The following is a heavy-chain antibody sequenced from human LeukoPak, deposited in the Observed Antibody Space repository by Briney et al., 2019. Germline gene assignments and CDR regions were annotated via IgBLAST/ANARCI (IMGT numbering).Heavy chain of an antibody. Sequence: ASVKVSCKASGYTFTSYGISWVRQAPGQGLEWMGWISAYNGNTNYAQKLQGRVTMTTDTSTSTAYMELRSLRSDDTAVYYCASFGLDYYDSSGYYPDYWGQGTLVTVSS. V-gene: IGHV1-18*01. CDR3: ASFGLDYYDSSGYYPDY. D-gene: IGHD3-22*01. CDR2: ISAYNGNT. J-gene: IGHJ4*02. CDR1: GYTFTSYG.